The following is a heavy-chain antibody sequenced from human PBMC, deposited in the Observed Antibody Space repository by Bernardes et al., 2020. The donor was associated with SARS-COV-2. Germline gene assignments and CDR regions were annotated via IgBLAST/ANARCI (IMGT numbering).Heavy chain of an antibody. CDR2: ISYDGSTI. J-gene: IGHJ4*02. V-gene: IGHV3-74*01. CDR3: ARGAHHYYDSSGFMYSFDY. D-gene: IGHD3-22*01. CDR1: GFSFSSYW. Sequence: GGSLRLSCAASGFSFSSYWMHWVRQVPGKGLVWVSRISYDGSTIDYADSVKGRFTISRDNAKNTLSLQMNSLRAEDTAVYYCARGAHHYYDSSGFMYSFDYWGQGTLVTVSS.